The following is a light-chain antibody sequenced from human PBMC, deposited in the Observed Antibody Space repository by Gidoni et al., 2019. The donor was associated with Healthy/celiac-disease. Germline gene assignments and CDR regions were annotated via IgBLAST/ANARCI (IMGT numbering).Light chain of an antibody. CDR1: QSLVHSDGSTY. V-gene: IGKV2-24*01. Sequence: DIVLTQSPLSSPVILGQPASITIRSSQSLVHSDGSTYLMWLEQRPGQPPRHLLNKVPSRFTGVPDGFSGSGAGTDFTLKISRVESEDVGVYYCTQATHLLTFGGXTKVEIK. J-gene: IGKJ4*01. CDR2: KVP. CDR3: TQATHLLT.